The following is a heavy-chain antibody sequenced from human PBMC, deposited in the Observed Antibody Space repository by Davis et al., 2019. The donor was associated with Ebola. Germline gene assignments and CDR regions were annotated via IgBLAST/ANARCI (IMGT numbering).Heavy chain of an antibody. V-gene: IGHV1-3*01. Sequence: AASVKVSCKTSGYTFTNYAIHWVRQAPGQRLEWMGWINAGNGDTKYSQKFQGRVTITRDTPASTAYLELSSLRSEDTAVYYCARNKSPEYSYGTGDYYYYGMDVWGQGTTVTVSS. CDR2: INAGNGDT. CDR3: ARNKSPEYSYGTGDYYYYGMDV. J-gene: IGHJ6*02. D-gene: IGHD5-18*01. CDR1: GYTFTNYA.